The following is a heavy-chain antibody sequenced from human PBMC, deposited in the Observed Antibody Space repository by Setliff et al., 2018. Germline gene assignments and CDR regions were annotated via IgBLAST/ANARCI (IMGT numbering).Heavy chain of an antibody. CDR3: ARKRDYNFWSGYYREFYFDY. V-gene: IGHV1-3*01. D-gene: IGHD3-3*01. J-gene: IGHJ4*02. Sequence: ASVKVSCKASGYTFTSYAMHWVRQAPGQRLEWMGRINAGNGNTKYAQKFQGRVTITRDTSASTAYMELSSLRSEDTAVYYCARKRDYNFWSGYYREFYFDYWGQGTLVTVSS. CDR1: GYTFTSYA. CDR2: INAGNGNT.